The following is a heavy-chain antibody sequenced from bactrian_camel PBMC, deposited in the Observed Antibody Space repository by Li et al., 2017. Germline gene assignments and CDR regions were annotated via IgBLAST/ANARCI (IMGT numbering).Heavy chain of an antibody. V-gene: IGHV3S6*01. CDR3: ARARDYMSTFND. CDR2: MFGVRDGSGI. CDR1: GFPFSIYF. Sequence: VQLVESGGDLVQPGGSLRLSCAASGFPFSIYFMMWVRQAPGKGLEWVSRMFGVRDGSGIAYADSVKGRFTISRDNAKNTVYLQMNSLKSEDTALYYCARARDYMSTFNDWGQGTQVTVS. J-gene: IGHJ4*01.